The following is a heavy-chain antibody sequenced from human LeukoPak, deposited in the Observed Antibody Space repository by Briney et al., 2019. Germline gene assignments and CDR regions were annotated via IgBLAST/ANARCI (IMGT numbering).Heavy chain of an antibody. CDR2: ISSSGSTI. Sequence: WGSLRLSCAASGFTFSDYYMSWIRQAPGKGLEWVSYISSSGSTIYYADSVKGRFTISRDNAKNSLYLQMNSLRAEDTAVYYCARVSGVVTQYYYYYYYMDVWGKGTTVTISS. V-gene: IGHV3-11*01. D-gene: IGHD3-3*01. CDR1: GFTFSDYY. CDR3: ARVSGVVTQYYYYYYYMDV. J-gene: IGHJ6*03.